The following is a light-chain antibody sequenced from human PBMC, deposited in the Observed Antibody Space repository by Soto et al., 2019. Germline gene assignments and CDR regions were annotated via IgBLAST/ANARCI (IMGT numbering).Light chain of an antibody. Sequence: DIQMTQSPSTLAASVGDRVTITCRASQSFTSWLAWYQQKPGEAPKILICDATSLHRGVPSRFSGSDSGTEFTLTISSLQPDDFATYYCQQYSVYSPRTFGQGTKVEIK. J-gene: IGKJ1*01. CDR1: QSFTSW. CDR2: DAT. CDR3: QQYSVYSPRT. V-gene: IGKV1-5*03.